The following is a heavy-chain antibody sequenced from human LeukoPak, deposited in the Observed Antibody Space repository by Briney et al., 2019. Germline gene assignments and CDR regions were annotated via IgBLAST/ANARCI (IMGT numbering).Heavy chain of an antibody. CDR2: IYHSGST. J-gene: IGHJ4*02. CDR3: ARVRAYSYWFDY. CDR1: GGSISSGGYS. V-gene: IGHV4-30-2*01. D-gene: IGHD2-15*01. Sequence: SETLSLTCTVSGGSISSGGYSWSWIRQPPGKGLEWIGYIYHSGSTYYNPSLKSRVTISVDRSKNQFSLKLSSVTAADTAVYYCARVRAYSYWFDYWGQGTLVTVSS.